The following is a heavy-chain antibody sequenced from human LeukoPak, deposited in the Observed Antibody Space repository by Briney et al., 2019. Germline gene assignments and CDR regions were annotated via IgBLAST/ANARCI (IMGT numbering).Heavy chain of an antibody. J-gene: IGHJ4*02. V-gene: IGHV4-59*01. CDR2: IYYSGST. D-gene: IGHD6-19*01. CDR3: AREESSGWYPLGFDY. Sequence: SETLSLTCPVYGGSISSYYWSWIRQPPGKGREWIGYIYYSGSTNYNPSLKSRVTISVDTSKNQFSLKLSSVTAADTAVYYCAREESSGWYPLGFDYWGQGTLVTVSS. CDR1: GGSISSYY.